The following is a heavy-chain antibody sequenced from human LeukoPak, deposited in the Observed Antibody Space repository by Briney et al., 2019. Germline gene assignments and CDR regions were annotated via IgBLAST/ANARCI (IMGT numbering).Heavy chain of an antibody. CDR3: AKDFMWLVDY. V-gene: IGHV3-30-3*02. CDR1: GFIFSTSP. J-gene: IGHJ4*02. CDR2: ISSDGTIK. D-gene: IGHD6-19*01. Sequence: GGSLRLSCAASGFIFSTSPMHWVRQAPGKGLVWVSIISSDGTIKYYADSVKGRFTISRDNSENTLYLQMNSLKTEDTAVYYCAKDFMWLVDYWGQGTLLTVSS.